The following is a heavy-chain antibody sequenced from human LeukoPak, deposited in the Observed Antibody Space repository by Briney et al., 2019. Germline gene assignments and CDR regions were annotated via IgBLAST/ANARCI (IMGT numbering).Heavy chain of an antibody. V-gene: IGHV3-66*02. Sequence: GGSLRLSCAASGFTVRSNYMCWVRQAPGKGLEWVSVIYSGGSTYYADSVKGRFTISRDNSKNTLYLQMNSLRAEDTPVYYCAREVFREYSSSGRSDDIDYWGQGTLVTVSS. CDR3: AREVFREYSSSGRSDDIDY. CDR1: GFTVRSNY. CDR2: IYSGGST. D-gene: IGHD6-13*01. J-gene: IGHJ4*02.